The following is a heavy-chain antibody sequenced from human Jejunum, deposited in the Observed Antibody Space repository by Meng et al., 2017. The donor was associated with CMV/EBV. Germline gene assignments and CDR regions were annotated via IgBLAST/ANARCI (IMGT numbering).Heavy chain of an antibody. V-gene: IGHV1-18*01. CDR3: ARVEGGFASWDP. D-gene: IGHD3-16*01. CDR2: IIAYNGNT. Sequence: LVVACGEGKVPRGGLLVLCKASCEFSASNDNMCGRHDARGGRQWRGSIIAYNGNTNYAQTLQGRFTMTIDNSKSTAYLELKSLRSEDTAVYYCARVEGGFASWDPWGQGTLVTVSS. J-gene: IGHJ5*02. CDR1: CEFSASND.